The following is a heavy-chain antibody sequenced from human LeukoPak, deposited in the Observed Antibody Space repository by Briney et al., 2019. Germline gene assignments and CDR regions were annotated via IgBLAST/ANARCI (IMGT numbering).Heavy chain of an antibody. CDR2: IYYSGST. V-gene: IGHV4-39*07. D-gene: IGHD3-10*01. CDR1: GGSISSSSYY. Sequence: PSETLSLTCTVSGGSISSSSYYWGWIRQPPGKGLEWIGSIYYSGSTNYNLSLKSRVTISVDTSKNQFSLKLSSVTAADTAVYYCARAVRGGSGNQRRGCYYYYYMDVWGKGTTVTVSS. CDR3: ARAVRGGSGNQRRGCYYYYYMDV. J-gene: IGHJ6*03.